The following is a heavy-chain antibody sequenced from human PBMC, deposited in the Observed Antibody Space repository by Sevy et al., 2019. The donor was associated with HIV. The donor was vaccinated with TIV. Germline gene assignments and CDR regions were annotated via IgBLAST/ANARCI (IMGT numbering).Heavy chain of an antibody. D-gene: IGHD3-22*01. Sequence: SETLSLTCTVSGGSISSSSYYRGWIRQTPGKGLEWIGSIYNSGSTYYNPSLKSRVTISVDTSKNQFSLKLSSVTAADTAVYYCARRGGYYDSSGYYPYYFDYWGQGTLVTVSS. CDR3: ARRGGYYDSSGYYPYYFDY. J-gene: IGHJ4*02. CDR2: IYNSGST. CDR1: GGSISSSSYY. V-gene: IGHV4-39*01.